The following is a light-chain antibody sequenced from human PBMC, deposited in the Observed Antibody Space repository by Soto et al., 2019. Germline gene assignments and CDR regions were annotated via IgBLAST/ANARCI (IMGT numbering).Light chain of an antibody. J-gene: IGKJ1*01. CDR2: GAA. V-gene: IGKV1-5*01. CDR1: QISSN. CDR3: QQYNRYWT. Sequence: EIEMTQSPATLSVSLGDRVTISCRAGQISSNLAWHQQKPGKAPKLLIYGAASLQSGVPSRFSGSGSGTEFALAIGSLQPEDFATYYCQQYNRYWTFGQGTKVDIK.